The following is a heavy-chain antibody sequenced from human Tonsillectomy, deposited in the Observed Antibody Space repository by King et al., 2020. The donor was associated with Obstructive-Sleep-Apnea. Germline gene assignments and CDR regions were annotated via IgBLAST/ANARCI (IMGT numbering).Heavy chain of an antibody. CDR3: AKAQRFVGYGDYYFDY. D-gene: IGHD4-17*01. Sequence: VQLVESGGGLVQPGGSLRLSCAASGFTFSSYAMSWVRQAPGKGLEWVSAISGSGGSTYYADSVKGRFTISRDNSKNTLYLQMNSRRAEDTAVYYFAKAQRFVGYGDYYFDYWGQGTLVTVSS. CDR2: ISGSGGST. V-gene: IGHV3-23*04. J-gene: IGHJ4*02. CDR1: GFTFSSYA.